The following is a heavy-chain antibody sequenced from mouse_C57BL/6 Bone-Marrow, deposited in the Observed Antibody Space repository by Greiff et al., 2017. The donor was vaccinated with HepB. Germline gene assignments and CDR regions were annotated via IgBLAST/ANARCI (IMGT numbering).Heavy chain of an antibody. CDR1: GFTFSDYY. D-gene: IGHD1-1*01. CDR2: ISNGGGST. V-gene: IGHV5-12*01. J-gene: IGHJ1*03. Sequence: EVKLVESGGGLVQPGGSLKLSCAASGFTFSDYYMYWVRQTPEKRLEWVAYISNGGGSTYYPDTVTGRFTISSDNAKNTLYLQMSRLKSEDTAMYYCARHGDDGSSYWYFDVWGTGTTVTVSS. CDR3: ARHGDDGSSYWYFDV.